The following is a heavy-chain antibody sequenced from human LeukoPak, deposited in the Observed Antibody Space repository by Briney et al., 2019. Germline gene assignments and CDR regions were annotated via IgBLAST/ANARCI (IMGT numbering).Heavy chain of an antibody. Sequence: GGSLSLSCAASGFSVSNYYMRWVRQAPGKGLEWVSVIYSGGNTYYTDSVKGRFTISRDNPKNTVFLQMGSLRGEDTAVYYCARCYYDGSGFYYYFDYWGQGTLVTVSS. V-gene: IGHV3-53*01. D-gene: IGHD3-22*01. CDR1: GFSVSNYY. J-gene: IGHJ4*02. CDR3: ARCYYDGSGFYYYFDY. CDR2: IYSGGNT.